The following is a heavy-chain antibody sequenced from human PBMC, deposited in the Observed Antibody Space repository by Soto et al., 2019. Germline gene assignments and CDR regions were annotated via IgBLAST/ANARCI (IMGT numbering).Heavy chain of an antibody. CDR3: ARDFTYYYDSSGYYPYFDY. Sequence: QVQLVESGGGVVQPGRSLRLSCAASGFTFSSYGMHWVRQAPGKGLEWVAVIWYDGSNKYYADSVKGRFTISRDNSKNTLYLQMNSLRAEDTAVYYCARDFTYYYDSSGYYPYFDYWGQGTLVTVSS. CDR2: IWYDGSNK. CDR1: GFTFSSYG. V-gene: IGHV3-33*01. D-gene: IGHD3-22*01. J-gene: IGHJ4*02.